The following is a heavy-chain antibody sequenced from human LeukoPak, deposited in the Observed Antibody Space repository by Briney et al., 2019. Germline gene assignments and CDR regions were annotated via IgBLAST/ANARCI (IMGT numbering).Heavy chain of an antibody. CDR3: ARGDGDYGPSRRNWFDP. CDR2: IIPIFGTA. D-gene: IGHD4-17*01. Sequence: SVKVSCKASGGTFSSYAISWVRQAPGQGLEWMGGIIPIFGTANYAQKFQGRVTITTDESTSTAYMEPSSLRSEDTAVYYCARGDGDYGPSRRNWFDPWGQGTLVTVSS. CDR1: GGTFSSYA. J-gene: IGHJ5*02. V-gene: IGHV1-69*05.